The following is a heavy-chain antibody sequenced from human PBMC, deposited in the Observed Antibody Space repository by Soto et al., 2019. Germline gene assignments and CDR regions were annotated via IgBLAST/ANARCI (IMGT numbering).Heavy chain of an antibody. D-gene: IGHD2-2*01. J-gene: IGHJ6*02. CDR3: AREDCSSTSCLFGDYYYGMDV. CDR1: GYTFTSYY. CDR2: INPSGGST. Sequence: GASVKVSCKASGYTFTSYYMHWVRQAPGQGLEWMGIINPSGGSTSYAQKFQGRVTMTRDTSTSTVYMELSSLRPEDTAVYYCAREDCSSTSCLFGDYYYGMDVWGQGTTVTVSS. V-gene: IGHV1-46*01.